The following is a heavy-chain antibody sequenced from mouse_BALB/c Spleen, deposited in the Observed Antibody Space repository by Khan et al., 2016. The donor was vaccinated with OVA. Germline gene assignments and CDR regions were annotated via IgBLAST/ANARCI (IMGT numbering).Heavy chain of an antibody. D-gene: IGHD1-1*01. Sequence: VQLQESGAELAKPGASVKMSCKASGYTFINYWMNWVKQRPGQGLEWIGYINPTTGYTEYNLKFKDKATLTADKSSSTAHMQLSSLTSEDSAVYYCARRGLRWDFDYWGQGTPLTVSS. CDR2: INPTTGYT. V-gene: IGHV1-7*01. CDR1: GYTFINYW. CDR3: ARRGLRWDFDY. J-gene: IGHJ2*01.